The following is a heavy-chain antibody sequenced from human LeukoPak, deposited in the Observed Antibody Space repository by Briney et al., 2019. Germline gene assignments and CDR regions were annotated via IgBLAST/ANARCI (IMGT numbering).Heavy chain of an antibody. CDR2: ISYDGSNK. CDR3: ARDRSQRAYSYGPDGE. CDR1: GFTFSSYA. J-gene: IGHJ4*02. V-gene: IGHV3-30*01. Sequence: GGSLRLSCAASGFTFSSYAMHWVRQAPGKGLEWAAVISYDGSNKFYADSVKGRFTVSRDNSKNTLFLQMNSLRAEDTAVYYCARDRSQRAYSYGPDGEWGQGTLVTVSS. D-gene: IGHD5-18*01.